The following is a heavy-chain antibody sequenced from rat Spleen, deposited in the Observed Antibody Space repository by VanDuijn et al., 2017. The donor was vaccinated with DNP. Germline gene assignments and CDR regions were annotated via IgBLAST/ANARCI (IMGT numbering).Heavy chain of an antibody. D-gene: IGHD1-11*01. J-gene: IGHJ2*01. Sequence: EVQLQESGPGLVKPSQSLSLTCSVTGYSITSNYWGWIRKFPGNKMEWIGHISYSGSTSYNPSLKSRIYITRDTSKNQFFLQLNSVTTEDTDTYYCARYWGTVRGPFDYWGQGVMFTVSS. CDR1: GYSITSNY. CDR3: ARYWGTVRGPFDY. V-gene: IGHV3-1*01. CDR2: ISYSGST.